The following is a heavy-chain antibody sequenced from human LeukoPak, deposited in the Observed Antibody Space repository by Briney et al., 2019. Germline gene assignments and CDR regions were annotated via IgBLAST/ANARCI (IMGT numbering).Heavy chain of an antibody. CDR2: INPSGGST. Sequence: ASVKVSCKVSGYTFTDYYMHWVQQAPGQGLEWMGIINPSGGSTSYAQKFQGRVTMTRDTSTSTVYMELSSLRSEDTAVYYCAIGVVIIGYYYYMDVWGKGTTVTVSS. J-gene: IGHJ6*03. CDR1: GYTFTDYY. CDR3: AIGVVIIGYYYYMDV. D-gene: IGHD3-3*01. V-gene: IGHV1-46*03.